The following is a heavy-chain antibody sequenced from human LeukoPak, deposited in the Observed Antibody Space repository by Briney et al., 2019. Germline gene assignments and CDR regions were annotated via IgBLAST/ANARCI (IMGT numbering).Heavy chain of an antibody. CDR1: GYTFTGYY. J-gene: IGHJ4*02. D-gene: IGHD1-26*01. V-gene: IGHV1-2*06. CDR3: ARGGSGSYFYFDY. Sequence: GASVKVSCKASGYTFTGYYMHWVRQAPGQGLEWMGRINPNSGGTNYAQKFQGRVTMTRDTSISTAYMELSRLRSDDTAVYYCARGGSGSYFYFDYWGQGTLVTVSS. CDR2: INPNSGGT.